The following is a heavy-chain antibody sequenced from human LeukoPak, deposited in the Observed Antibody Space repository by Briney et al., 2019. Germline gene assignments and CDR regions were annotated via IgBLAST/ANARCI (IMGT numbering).Heavy chain of an antibody. CDR3: ARATQLSHYMDV. D-gene: IGHD1-1*01. CDR1: GGSISSSSYY. V-gene: IGHV4-39*07. Sequence: SETLSLTCTVSGGSISSSSYYWGWIRQPPGKGLEWIGSIYYSGSTYYNPSLKSRVTISVDTSKNQFSLKLSSVTAADTAVYYCARATQLSHYMDVWGKGTTVTVSS. J-gene: IGHJ6*03. CDR2: IYYSGST.